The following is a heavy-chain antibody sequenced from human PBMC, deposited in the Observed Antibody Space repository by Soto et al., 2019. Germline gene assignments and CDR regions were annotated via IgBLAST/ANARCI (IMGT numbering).Heavy chain of an antibody. CDR3: ARSGKGGYSYGSFYYGMDV. CDR2: VNWNGGST. Sequence: GGSLRLSCAASGFSFDDYGMNWVRQAPGKGPEWVSGVNWNGGSTGYADSVKGRFTISRDNAKNSLYLQMNSLRAEDTALYYCARSGKGGYSYGSFYYGMDVWGQGTTVTVSS. D-gene: IGHD5-18*01. J-gene: IGHJ6*02. V-gene: IGHV3-20*04. CDR1: GFSFDDYG.